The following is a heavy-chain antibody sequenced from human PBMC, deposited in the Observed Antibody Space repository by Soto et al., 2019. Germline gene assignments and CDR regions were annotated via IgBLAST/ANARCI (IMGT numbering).Heavy chain of an antibody. D-gene: IGHD5-12*01. CDR2: IWYDGSNK. Sequence: PGGSLRLSCATSGFTFSSYGMHWVRQAPGKGLEWVAVIWYDGSNKYYPDSVKDRFTISRDNSKNTLYLQMNSLRAEDTAVYYCAKDSGYTNYYHYGMDVWGQGTTVTVSS. J-gene: IGHJ6*02. CDR1: GFTFSSYG. V-gene: IGHV3-33*06. CDR3: AKDSGYTNYYHYGMDV.